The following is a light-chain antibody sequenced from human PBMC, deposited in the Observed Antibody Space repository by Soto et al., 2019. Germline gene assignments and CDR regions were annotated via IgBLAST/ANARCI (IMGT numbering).Light chain of an antibody. CDR2: EDT. Sequence: QSALSQPASVSGSRGQSITISCTGTSSDVGNYNLVSWYQQYPGKAPKLMIFEDTKRPSGVSHRFSGSKSGNTASLTIAGLQPEDAADYYCCSYAGSSTMTFGGGTQLTSS. CDR1: SSDVGNYNL. J-gene: IGLJ7*01. V-gene: IGLV2-23*01. CDR3: CSYAGSSTMT.